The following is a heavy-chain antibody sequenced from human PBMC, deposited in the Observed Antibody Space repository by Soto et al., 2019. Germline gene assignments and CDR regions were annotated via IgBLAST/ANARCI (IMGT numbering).Heavy chain of an antibody. Sequence: ASVKVSCKAYNSTFTAFGITWVRQAPGQGLEWMGWISGYNGNTKYAEKFQGRVTMTTDTSTSTAHMELRSLRSDDTAVYYCAREGQAPYYYYGMDVWGQGTAVTVSS. V-gene: IGHV1-18*04. CDR3: AREGQAPYYYYGMDV. CDR1: NSTFTAFG. CDR2: ISGYNGNT. J-gene: IGHJ6*02.